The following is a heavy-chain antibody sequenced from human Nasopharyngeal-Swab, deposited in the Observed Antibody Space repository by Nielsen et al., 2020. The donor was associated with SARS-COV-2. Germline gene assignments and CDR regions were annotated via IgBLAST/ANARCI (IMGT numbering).Heavy chain of an antibody. CDR3: AKDLRGPYFF. CDR2: IVGSGDISGSGGNT. Sequence: GESLKISCVASGFTFTSFDMHWVRQAPGKGLEWVAAIVGSGDISGSGGNTYYADSVKGRFTISRDNSKNTLSLQMNSLRAEDTAVYYCAKDLRGPYFFWGQGTLVTVSS. V-gene: IGHV3-23*01. D-gene: IGHD2/OR15-2a*01. J-gene: IGHJ4*02. CDR1: GFTFTSFD.